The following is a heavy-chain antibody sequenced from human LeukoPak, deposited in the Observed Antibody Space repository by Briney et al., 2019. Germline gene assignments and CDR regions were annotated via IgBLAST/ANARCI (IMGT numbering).Heavy chain of an antibody. Sequence: GGSLRLSCAASGFTFSSYRMNWVRQAPGKGLEWVSYISSSSSTIYYADSVKGRFTISRDNAKNSLYLQMNSLRDEDTAVYYCARDRMGGGYSRPEYYFDYWGQGTLVTVSS. CDR1: GFTFSSYR. J-gene: IGHJ4*02. CDR2: ISSSSSTI. V-gene: IGHV3-48*02. CDR3: ARDRMGGGYSRPEYYFDY. D-gene: IGHD5-12*01.